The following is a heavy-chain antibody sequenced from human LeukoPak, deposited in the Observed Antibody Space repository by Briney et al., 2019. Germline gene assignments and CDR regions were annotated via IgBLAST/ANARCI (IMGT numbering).Heavy chain of an antibody. CDR2: ISYDGSNK. J-gene: IGHJ6*03. Sequence: GGSLRLSCAASGFTFSNYGMHWVRQAPGKGLEWVAVISYDGSNKYYADSVKGRFTISRDNSKNTLYLQMNSLRAEDTAVYYCAKEGVNSSGSLGYYYYYYMDVWGKGTTVTVSS. D-gene: IGHD6-19*01. V-gene: IGHV3-30*18. CDR1: GFTFSNYG. CDR3: AKEGVNSSGSLGYYYYYYMDV.